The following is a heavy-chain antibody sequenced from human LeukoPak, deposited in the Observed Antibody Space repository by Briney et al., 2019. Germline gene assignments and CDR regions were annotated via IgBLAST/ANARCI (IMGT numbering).Heavy chain of an antibody. V-gene: IGHV3-30*02. J-gene: IGHJ4*02. D-gene: IGHD2-2*01. CDR1: GLTFSNSG. CDR3: AGYHFEKIFNY. Sequence: GGSLRLSCAASGLTFSNSGMNWVRQAPGKGLEWVAFIQYDGSNRYYTDSVKGRFTISRDNSKNTLFLQMNSLRPDDMAVYYCAGYHFEKIFNYWGQGTLVTVSS. CDR2: IQYDGSNR.